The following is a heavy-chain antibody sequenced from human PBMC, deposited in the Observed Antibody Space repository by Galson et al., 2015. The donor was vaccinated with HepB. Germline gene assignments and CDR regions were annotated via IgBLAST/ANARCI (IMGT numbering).Heavy chain of an antibody. CDR1: GFTFSSYS. CDR2: ISSSSSYI. Sequence: SLRLSCAASGFTFSSYSMNWVRQAPGKGLEWVSSISSSSSYIYYADSVKGRFTISRDNAKNSLYLQMNSLRAEDTAVYYCARGDGGTGLWVRDYYYMDVWGKGTTVTVSS. J-gene: IGHJ6*03. V-gene: IGHV3-21*01. CDR3: ARGDGGTGLWVRDYYYMDV. D-gene: IGHD1-1*01.